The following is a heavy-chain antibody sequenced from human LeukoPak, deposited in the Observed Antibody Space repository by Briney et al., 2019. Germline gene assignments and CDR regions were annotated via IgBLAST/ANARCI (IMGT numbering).Heavy chain of an antibody. J-gene: IGHJ4*02. CDR2: ISSSSSYI. Sequence: GGSLRLSCAASGFTFSSYSMNWVRQTPGKGLEWVSSISSSSSYIYYADSVKGRFTISRDNSKNTLYLQMNSLRAEDTAVYYCARDWAAVAGTQGGYYFDYWGQGTLVTVSS. V-gene: IGHV3-21*01. CDR3: ARDWAAVAGTQGGYYFDY. CDR1: GFTFSSYS. D-gene: IGHD6-19*01.